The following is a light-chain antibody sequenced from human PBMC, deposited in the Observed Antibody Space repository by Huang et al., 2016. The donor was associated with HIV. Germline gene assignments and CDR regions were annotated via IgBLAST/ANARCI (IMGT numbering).Light chain of an antibody. V-gene: IGKV1-NL1*01. CDR1: QGISNS. CDR2: AAS. J-gene: IGKJ2*01. CDR3: QQYYTLPYT. Sequence: DIQMTQSPSSLSASVGDRVTITCRATQGISNSLAWYQQKPGKAPKLLLYAASTVESGVPSSFSGSGSGTEYTLTIDSLQPEDFATYYCQQYYTLPYTFGQGTRLEIK.